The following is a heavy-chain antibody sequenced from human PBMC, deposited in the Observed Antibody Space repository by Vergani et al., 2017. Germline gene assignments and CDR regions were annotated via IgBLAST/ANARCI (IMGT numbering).Heavy chain of an antibody. CDR1: GFTFDDYA. CDR3: ARDQEVRGALSYYYYYYMDV. D-gene: IGHD3-10*01. Sequence: EVQLVESGGGLVQPGRSLRLSCAASGFTFDDYAMHWVRQAPGKGLEWVSGISWNSGSTGYADSVKGRFTISRDNAKNSLYLQMNSLRAEDTALYYCARDQEVRGALSYYYYYYMDVWGKGTTVTVSS. J-gene: IGHJ6*03. CDR2: ISWNSGST. V-gene: IGHV3-9*01.